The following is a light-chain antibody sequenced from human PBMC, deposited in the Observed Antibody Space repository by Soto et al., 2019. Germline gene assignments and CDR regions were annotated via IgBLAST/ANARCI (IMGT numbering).Light chain of an antibody. J-gene: IGLJ2*01. CDR2: GNT. CDR1: SSNIGGGFD. Sequence: QSVLTQPPSVSGAPGHRGTIYCTGSSSNIGGGFDVHWYQQLPGTAPKLLLYGNTNRPSVVPDRFSGAKSGTSDSLAITGLQAEDEADYYCQSFDISLSGWIFGGGTQLTGL. V-gene: IGLV1-40*01. CDR3: QSFDISLSGWI.